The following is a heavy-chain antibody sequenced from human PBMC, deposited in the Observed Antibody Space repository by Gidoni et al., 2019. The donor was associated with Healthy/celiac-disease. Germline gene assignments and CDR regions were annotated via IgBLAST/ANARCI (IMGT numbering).Heavy chain of an antibody. CDR3: AREGPREAVAGTGGDY. CDR2: IYYSGST. D-gene: IGHD6-19*01. V-gene: IGHV4-31*03. Sequence: QVQLQESGPGLVKPSQTLSLTCTVSGGSISSGGYYWSWIRQHPGKGLECIGYIYYSGSTYYNPSLKSRVTISVDTSKNQFSLKLSSVTAADTAVYYWAREGPREAVAGTGGDYWGQGTLVTVSS. J-gene: IGHJ4*02. CDR1: GGSISSGGYY.